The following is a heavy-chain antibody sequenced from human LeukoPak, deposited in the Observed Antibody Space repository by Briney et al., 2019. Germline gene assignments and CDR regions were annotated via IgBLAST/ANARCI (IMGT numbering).Heavy chain of an antibody. CDR2: INHSGST. V-gene: IGHV4-34*01. J-gene: IGHJ5*02. D-gene: IGHD2-15*01. CDR3: ARDEGPYCSGGSCYSGNWFDP. CDR1: GGSFSGYY. Sequence: SETLSLTCAVYGGSFSGYYWSWIRQPPGKGLEWIGEINHSGSTNYNPSLKSRVTISVDTSKNQFSLKLSSVTAADTAVYYCARDEGPYCSGGSCYSGNWFDPWGQGTLVTVSS.